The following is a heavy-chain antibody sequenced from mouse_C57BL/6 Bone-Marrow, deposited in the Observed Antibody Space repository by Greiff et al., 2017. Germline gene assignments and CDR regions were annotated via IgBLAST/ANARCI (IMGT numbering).Heavy chain of an antibody. CDR1: GFSLTSYG. CDR3: ARQYYGSSYLMDY. J-gene: IGHJ4*01. Sequence: VKLMESGPGLVAPSQSLSITCTVSGFSLTSYGVHWVRQPPGKGLEWLVVIWSDGSTTYNSALKSRLSISKDNSKSQVFLKMNSLQTDDTAMYYCARQYYGSSYLMDYWGQGTSVTVAS. CDR2: IWSDGST. D-gene: IGHD1-1*01. V-gene: IGHV2-6-1*01.